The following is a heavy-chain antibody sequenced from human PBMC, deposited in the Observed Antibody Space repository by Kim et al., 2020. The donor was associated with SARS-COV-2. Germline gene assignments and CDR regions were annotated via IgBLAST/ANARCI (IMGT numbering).Heavy chain of an antibody. V-gene: IGHV3-23*01. J-gene: IGHJ6*02. CDR1: EFSFHTHD. Sequence: GGSLRLSCAASEFSFHTHDMTWVRRAPGKGLEWVSWISSSGSTTYYADSVKGRFTISRENPKYSVYLQMDSLRPEDTAVYYCARGGGWLDVWGQGTTVTVSS. CDR2: ISSSGSTT. CDR3: ARGGGWLDV.